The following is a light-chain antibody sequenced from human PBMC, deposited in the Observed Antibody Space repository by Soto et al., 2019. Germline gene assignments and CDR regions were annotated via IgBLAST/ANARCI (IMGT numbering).Light chain of an antibody. CDR2: DVN. CDR1: SSDVGGYNY. Sequence: QSALTQPASVSGPPGQSITISCTGTSSDVGGYNYVSWYQQHPGKAPKLMIYDVNNRPSGVSNRFSGSKSGNTASLTISGLQAEDEAEYYCTSYTRSSTYVFGTGTKVTVL. J-gene: IGLJ1*01. V-gene: IGLV2-14*01. CDR3: TSYTRSSTYV.